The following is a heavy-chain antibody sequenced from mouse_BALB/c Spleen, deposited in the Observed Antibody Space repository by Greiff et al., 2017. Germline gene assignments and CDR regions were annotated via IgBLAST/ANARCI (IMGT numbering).Heavy chain of an antibody. Sequence: EVHLVESGGGLVKPGGSLKLSCAASGFTFSSYAMSWVRQTPEKRLEWVASISSGGSTYYSDSVKGRFTISRDNARNILYLQMSSLRSEDTAMYYCARGGYGNPRAMDYWGQGTSVTVSS. CDR1: GFTFSSYA. CDR3: ARGGYGNPRAMDY. D-gene: IGHD2-10*02. CDR2: ISSGGST. J-gene: IGHJ4*01. V-gene: IGHV5-6-5*01.